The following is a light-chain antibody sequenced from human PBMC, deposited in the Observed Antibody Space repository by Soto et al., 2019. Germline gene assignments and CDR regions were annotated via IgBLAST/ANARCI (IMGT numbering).Light chain of an antibody. CDR1: QTVSSSD. J-gene: IGKJ5*01. Sequence: EIVLTQSPGTLSLSPGERATLSCRASQTVSSSDLAWYQQKPGQAPRLLIFGTSSRATAIPDRFSGSGSGTDFTLPNSRLEAEEFAIVFCQQYGGSPPVTFGQGTRLEIK. CDR3: QQYGGSPPVT. V-gene: IGKV3-20*01. CDR2: GTS.